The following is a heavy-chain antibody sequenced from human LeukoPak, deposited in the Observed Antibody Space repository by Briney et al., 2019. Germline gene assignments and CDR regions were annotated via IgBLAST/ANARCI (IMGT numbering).Heavy chain of an antibody. V-gene: IGHV4-34*01. D-gene: IGHD3-22*01. CDR1: GGSFSGYY. J-gene: IGHJ5*02. Sequence: PSETLSLTCAVYGGSFSGYYWSWIRQSPGKGLEWIGEINHDGSPQYNPSLKSRVTISVDTSKNQFSLQLSSVTVADTAVYFCARVTTMIERFDPWGQGTLVTVSS. CDR2: INHDGSP. CDR3: ARVTTMIERFDP.